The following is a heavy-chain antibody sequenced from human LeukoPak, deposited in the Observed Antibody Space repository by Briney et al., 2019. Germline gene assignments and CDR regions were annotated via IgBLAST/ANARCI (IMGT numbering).Heavy chain of an antibody. V-gene: IGHV2-5*01. CDR1: GGSISSYYW. CDR3: AHMTPSTGTTYYYYYGMDV. CDR2: IYWNDDK. D-gene: IGHD1-7*01. Sequence: TLSLTCTVSGGSISSYYWSWIRQPPGKALEWLALIYWNDDKRYSPSLKSRLTITKDTSKNQVVLTMTNMDPVDTATYYCAHMTPSTGTTYYYYYGMDVWGQGTTVTVSS. J-gene: IGHJ6*02.